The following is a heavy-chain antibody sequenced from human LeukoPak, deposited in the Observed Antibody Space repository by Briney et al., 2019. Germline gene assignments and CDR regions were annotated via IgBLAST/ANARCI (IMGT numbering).Heavy chain of an antibody. J-gene: IGHJ3*01. CDR3: VKAGVPFIDGALGAFDS. CDR2: MRYDGSNQ. V-gene: IGHV3-30*02. CDR1: GFIFSNFG. D-gene: IGHD3-10*01. Sequence: GGSLRLACRASGFIFSNFGMHWVRQAPGKGPEWVALMRYDGSNQFYADFVKGRFTVSRDNSRNTLYVQLDSLRVEDTAVYFCVKAGVPFIDGALGAFDSWGQGTMVTVSS.